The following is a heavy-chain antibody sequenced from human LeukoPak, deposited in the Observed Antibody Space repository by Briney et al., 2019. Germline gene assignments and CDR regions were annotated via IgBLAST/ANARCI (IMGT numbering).Heavy chain of an antibody. J-gene: IGHJ4*02. CDR3: ARDYGSGSYPPYFDY. Sequence: PGGSLRLSCAGSGFTFSSYNMNWVRQAPGKGLEWVSSISGSSSYIYYADSVKGRFTISRDNAKNSLYLQMNSLRAEDTAVYYCARDYGSGSYPPYFDYWGQGTLVTVSS. CDR1: GFTFSSYN. D-gene: IGHD3-10*01. V-gene: IGHV3-21*01. CDR2: ISGSSSYI.